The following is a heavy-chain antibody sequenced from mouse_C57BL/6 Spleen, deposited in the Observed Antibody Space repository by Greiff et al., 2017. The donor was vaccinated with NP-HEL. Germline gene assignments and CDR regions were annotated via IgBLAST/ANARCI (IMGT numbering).Heavy chain of an antibody. D-gene: IGHD2-1*01. CDR3: ARSGGNYPYFDY. CDR2: IYPGDGDT. Sequence: QVQLQQSGAELVKPGASVKISCKASGYAFSSYWMNWVKQRPGKGLEWIGQIYPGDGDTNYNGKFKGKATLTADKSSSTAYMLLSSLSSEDSAVYFCARSGGNYPYFDYWGQGTTLTVSS. CDR1: GYAFSSYW. J-gene: IGHJ2*01. V-gene: IGHV1-80*01.